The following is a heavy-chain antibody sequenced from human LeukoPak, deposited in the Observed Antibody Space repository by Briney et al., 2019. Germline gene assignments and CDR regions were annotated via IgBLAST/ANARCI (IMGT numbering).Heavy chain of an antibody. CDR2: ISYDGSNK. V-gene: IGHV3-30*18. D-gene: IGHD4-17*01. CDR3: AKGTHKMTTDYYFDY. CDR1: GFTFSSYG. J-gene: IGHJ4*02. Sequence: GSLRLSCAASGFTFSSYGMHWVRQAPGKGLEGVAVISYDGSNKYYADSVKGRFTISRDNSKTTLYLQMNSLRAEDTAVYYCAKGTHKMTTDYYFDYWGQGTLVTVSS.